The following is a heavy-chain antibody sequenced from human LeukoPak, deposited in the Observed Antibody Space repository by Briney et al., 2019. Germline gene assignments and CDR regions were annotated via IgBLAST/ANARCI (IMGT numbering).Heavy chain of an antibody. CDR2: MNPNSGNT. D-gene: IGHD2-15*01. CDR1: GYTFTSYD. V-gene: IGHV1-8*03. J-gene: IGHJ5*02. CDR3: ARSTPRDNWFDP. Sequence: ASVKVSCKASGYTFTSYDINWVRQATGQGLEWMGWMNPNSGNTGYAQEFQGRVTITRDTSISTAYMELSSLRSEDTAVYYCARSTPRDNWFDPWGQGTLVTVSS.